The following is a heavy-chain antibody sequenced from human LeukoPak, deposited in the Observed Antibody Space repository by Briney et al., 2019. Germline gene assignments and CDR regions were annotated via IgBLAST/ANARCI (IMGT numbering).Heavy chain of an antibody. J-gene: IGHJ4*02. D-gene: IGHD2-15*01. CDR3: VSQEVVPH. Sequence: GGSLRLSCAASGFRFTNYWMSWVRQAPGEGLEWVANVQEDGTTKQYVDSVKGRFTISRDNAKNSLYLQMDSLRAEDTAVYYCVSQEVVPHWGQGALVSVSS. CDR1: GFRFTNYW. V-gene: IGHV3-7*01. CDR2: VQEDGTTK.